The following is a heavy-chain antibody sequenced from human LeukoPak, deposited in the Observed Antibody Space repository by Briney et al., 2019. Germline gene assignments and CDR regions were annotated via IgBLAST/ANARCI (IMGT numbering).Heavy chain of an antibody. Sequence: GGSLRLSCAASGFTFSTYAMSWVRQAPGTGLECFSRISDSGDIPYYADSVKGRFTISRDNTKSTLYLQMNSLRVEDTAVYYCAKDRAGYSGARGFDYWGQGTLVTVSS. J-gene: IGHJ4*02. CDR2: ISDSGDIP. D-gene: IGHD5-12*01. V-gene: IGHV3-23*01. CDR3: AKDRAGYSGARGFDY. CDR1: GFTFSTYA.